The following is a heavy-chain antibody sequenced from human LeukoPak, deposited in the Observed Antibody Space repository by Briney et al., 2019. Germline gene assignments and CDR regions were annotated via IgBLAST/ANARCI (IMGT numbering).Heavy chain of an antibody. CDR2: ISAYNGNT. Sequence: GASVKVSCKASGYTFTSYGISWVRRAPGQGLEWMGWISAYNGNTNYAQKLQGRVTMTTDTSTSTAYMELRSLRSDDTAVYYCARFHSSGWFYYFDYWGQGTLVTVSS. V-gene: IGHV1-18*01. J-gene: IGHJ4*02. CDR3: ARFHSSGWFYYFDY. D-gene: IGHD6-19*01. CDR1: GYTFTSYG.